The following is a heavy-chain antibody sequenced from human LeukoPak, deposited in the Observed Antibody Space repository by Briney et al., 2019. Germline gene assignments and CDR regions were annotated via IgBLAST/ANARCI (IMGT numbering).Heavy chain of an antibody. J-gene: IGHJ5*02. CDR2: INHSGST. V-gene: IGHV4-34*01. CDR3: ARGIAVAGTLGFDP. D-gene: IGHD6-19*01. CDR1: GGSFSGYY. Sequence: SETLSLTCAVYGGSFSGYYWSWIRQPPGKGLEWIGEINHSGSTNYNPSLKSRVTISVDTSKNQFSLKLSSVTAADTAVYYCARGIAVAGTLGFDPWGRGTLVTVSS.